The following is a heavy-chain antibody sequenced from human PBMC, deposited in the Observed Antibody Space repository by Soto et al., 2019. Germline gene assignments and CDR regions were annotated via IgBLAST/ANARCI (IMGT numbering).Heavy chain of an antibody. CDR1: GYTFTSYA. CDR2: INAGNGNT. Sequence: ASVKVSCKASGYTFTSYAMHWVRRAPGQRLEWMGWINAGNGNTKYSQKFQGRVTITRDTSASTAYMELSSLRSEDTAVYYCACGGPAYYDFWSGYPTYYYYYYGMDVWGQGTTVTVSS. V-gene: IGHV1-3*01. D-gene: IGHD3-3*01. CDR3: ACGGPAYYDFWSGYPTYYYYYYGMDV. J-gene: IGHJ6*02.